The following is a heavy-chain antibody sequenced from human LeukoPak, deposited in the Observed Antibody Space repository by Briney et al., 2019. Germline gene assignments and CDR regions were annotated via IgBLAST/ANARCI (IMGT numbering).Heavy chain of an antibody. CDR3: AREPYYDSSGYCLDY. CDR1: GFIFSDYY. CDR2: ISSGGSSI. D-gene: IGHD3-22*01. J-gene: IGHJ4*02. Sequence: TSGGSLRLSCAASGFIFSDYYMSWIRQAPGKVLEWVSYISSGGSSIYYADSVKGRFTISRDNAKNSLYLQMNSLRAEDTAVYYCAREPYYDSSGYCLDYWGQGTLVTVSS. V-gene: IGHV3-11*01.